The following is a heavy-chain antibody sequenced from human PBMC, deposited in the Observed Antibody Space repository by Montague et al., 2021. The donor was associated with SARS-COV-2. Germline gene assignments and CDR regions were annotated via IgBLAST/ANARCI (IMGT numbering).Heavy chain of an antibody. J-gene: IGHJ4*02. CDR1: GDSVWSNTAA. Sequence: CAISGDSVWSNTAAWNWIRQSPSGGLEWLGRTNYRSKWTSDYATSVEGRISIDPDTSKNQFFLRLRSVTPEDTGVYYCVRDTGSAQAGFDAWDQGTLVTVSS. CDR3: VRDTGSAQAGFDA. CDR2: TNYRSKWTS. V-gene: IGHV6-1*01. D-gene: IGHD4-17*01.